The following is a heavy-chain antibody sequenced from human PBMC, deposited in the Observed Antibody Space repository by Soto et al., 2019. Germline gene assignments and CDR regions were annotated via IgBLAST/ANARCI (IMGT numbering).Heavy chain of an antibody. CDR2: ISGSGGST. CDR1: GFTFSSYA. Sequence: VQLLESGGGLVQPGGSLRLSCAASGFTFSSYAMSWVRQAPGKGLEWVSAISGSGGSTYYADSVKGRFTISRDNSKNTLYLQMNSLRAEDTAVYYCAKGPEGRYFDWLLPVFDYWGQGTLVTVSS. D-gene: IGHD3-9*01. V-gene: IGHV3-23*01. CDR3: AKGPEGRYFDWLLPVFDY. J-gene: IGHJ4*02.